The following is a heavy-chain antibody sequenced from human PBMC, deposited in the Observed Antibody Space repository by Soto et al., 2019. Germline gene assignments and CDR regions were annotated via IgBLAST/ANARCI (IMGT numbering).Heavy chain of an antibody. CDR3: AKPASYYYDSSGYYYFDD. J-gene: IGHJ4*02. Sequence: HPGGSLRLSCAASGFSFSSYGMHWVRQAPGKGLEWVAVISYDGSNKYYADSVKGRFTISRDNSKNTLYLQMNSLRAEDTAVYYCAKPASYYYDSSGYYYFDDWGQGTLVTVSS. D-gene: IGHD3-22*01. CDR1: GFSFSSYG. V-gene: IGHV3-30*18. CDR2: ISYDGSNK.